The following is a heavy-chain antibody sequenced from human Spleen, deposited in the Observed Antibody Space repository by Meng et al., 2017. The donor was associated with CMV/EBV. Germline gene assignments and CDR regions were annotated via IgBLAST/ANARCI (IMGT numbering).Heavy chain of an antibody. Sequence: GESLKISCAASGFSFSTCTMNWVRQAPGKGLEWVSSISSTSTYIYYADSVKGRFTISRDNAKNSLYLQMNSLRAEDTAVYYCARDFYSMVPAAISYYYYGMDVWGQGTTVTVSS. CDR1: GFSFSTCT. J-gene: IGHJ6*02. CDR2: ISSTSTYI. V-gene: IGHV3-21*01. D-gene: IGHD2-2*02. CDR3: ARDFYSMVPAAISYYYYGMDV.